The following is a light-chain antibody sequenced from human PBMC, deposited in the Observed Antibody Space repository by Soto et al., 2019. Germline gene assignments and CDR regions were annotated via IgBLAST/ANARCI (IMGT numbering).Light chain of an antibody. J-gene: IGLJ2*01. Sequence: SSELTQPPSVSVSPGQTASITCSGDKLGDKYACWYQQKPGQSPVLVVHQDTERPSGIPERFSGSSSGDTATLTISGTQAIDEADYYCQAWDSSTAVFGGGTQLTVL. CDR3: QAWDSSTAV. CDR2: QDT. V-gene: IGLV3-1*01. CDR1: KLGDKY.